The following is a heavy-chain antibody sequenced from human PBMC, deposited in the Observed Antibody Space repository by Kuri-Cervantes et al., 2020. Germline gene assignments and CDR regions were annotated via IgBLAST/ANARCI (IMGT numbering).Heavy chain of an antibody. CDR1: GGSISSAAYY. Sequence: SETLSLTCSVSGGSISSAAYYWSWIRQPPGKGLEWIGYIYYSGSTYYNPSLKSRVTISVDASKNQFSLKLSSVTAADTAVYYCASWYYYDSNGYYPYYFDYWGQGTLVTVSS. CDR3: ASWYYYDSNGYYPYYFDY. CDR2: IYYSGST. J-gene: IGHJ4*02. D-gene: IGHD3-22*01. V-gene: IGHV4-30-4*08.